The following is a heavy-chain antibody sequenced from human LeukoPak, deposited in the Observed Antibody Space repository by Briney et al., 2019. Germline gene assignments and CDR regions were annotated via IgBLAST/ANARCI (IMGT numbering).Heavy chain of an antibody. J-gene: IGHJ6*04. CDR3: ARDQVVPAARGVYYYYGMDV. D-gene: IGHD2-2*01. Sequence: GGSLRLSCAASGFTFSDYYMSWIRQAPGKGLEWVSYISSSGSTIYYADSVKGRFTISRDNAKNSLYLQMNSLRAEDTAVYYCARDQVVPAARGVYYYYGMDVWGKGTTVTVSS. CDR1: GFTFSDYY. V-gene: IGHV3-11*04. CDR2: ISSSGSTI.